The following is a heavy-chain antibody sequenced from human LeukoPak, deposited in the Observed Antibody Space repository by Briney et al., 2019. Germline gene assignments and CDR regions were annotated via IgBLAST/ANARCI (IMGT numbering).Heavy chain of an antibody. CDR2: ISFDGSNK. V-gene: IGHV3-30*03. Sequence: PGGSLRLSCAASGFTFSNYAMHWVRQAPGKGLEWVAVISFDGSNKYYADSVKGRFTISRDNSKNTLYLQMNSLRAEDTAVYYCTWQWLATKWGYYFDYWGQGTLVTVSS. D-gene: IGHD6-19*01. CDR1: GFTFSNYA. J-gene: IGHJ4*02. CDR3: TWQWLATKWGYYFDY.